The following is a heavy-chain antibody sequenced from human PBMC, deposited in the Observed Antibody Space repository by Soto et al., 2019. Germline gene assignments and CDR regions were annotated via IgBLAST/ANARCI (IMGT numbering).Heavy chain of an antibody. D-gene: IGHD3-22*01. Sequence: RASVKVSCKASGYTFTSYGISWVRQAPGQGLEWMGWISAYNGDTNYAQKLQGRVTMTTDTSTSTAYMELRSLRPDDTAVYYCARVPYYYDSSGYYLGYFDYWGQGTLVTVSS. J-gene: IGHJ4*02. CDR2: ISAYNGDT. CDR1: GYTFTSYG. V-gene: IGHV1-18*01. CDR3: ARVPYYYDSSGYYLGYFDY.